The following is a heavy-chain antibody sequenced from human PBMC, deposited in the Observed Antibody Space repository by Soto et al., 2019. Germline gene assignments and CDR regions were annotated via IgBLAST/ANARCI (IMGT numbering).Heavy chain of an antibody. D-gene: IGHD2-21*01. CDR2: INRHGDST. Sequence: EVQLVESGGGVVRPGRSLRLSCAASGFGFDEYGMSWVRQGPGKGLEWVSGINRHGDSTGYADSVKGRVTISRDNAKNSLYLQMNGLKAEDTAVYYCARDHRWDYEYGDYGDSWGQGTLVTVSS. CDR3: ARDHRWDYEYGDYGDS. V-gene: IGHV3-20*04. CDR1: GFGFDEYG. J-gene: IGHJ4*02.